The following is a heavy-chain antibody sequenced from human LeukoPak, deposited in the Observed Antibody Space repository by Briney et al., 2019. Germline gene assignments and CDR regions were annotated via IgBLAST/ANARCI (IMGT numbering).Heavy chain of an antibody. D-gene: IGHD3-10*01. CDR1: GGSISSYY. J-gene: IGHJ5*02. V-gene: IGHV4-59*08. CDR3: ARHPTLVRGVIENWFDP. CDR2: INNSGST. Sequence: PSETLSLTCTVSGGSISSYYWTWIRQPPGKGLQWIGYINNSGSTNYNPSLKSRVSISLDTSKNQFSLKLRSVTAADTAVYYCARHPTLVRGVIENWFDPWGQGTLVTVSS.